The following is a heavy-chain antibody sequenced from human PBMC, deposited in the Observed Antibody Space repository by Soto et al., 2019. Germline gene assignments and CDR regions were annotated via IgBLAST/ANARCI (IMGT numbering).Heavy chain of an antibody. CDR2: IYWDDDK. V-gene: IGHV2-5*02. Sequence: QITLKESGPTLVKPTQTLTLTCTVSGFSLNTYGVGVGWIRQPPGKALEWLALIYWDDDKRYSPSLKSRLTLTKDTSKTQVVLTMTSMDPVDTVTYYCARALGSWGAYYFDYWGQGTLVTVSS. CDR3: ARALGSWGAYYFDY. CDR1: GFSLNTYGVG. D-gene: IGHD3-16*01. J-gene: IGHJ4*02.